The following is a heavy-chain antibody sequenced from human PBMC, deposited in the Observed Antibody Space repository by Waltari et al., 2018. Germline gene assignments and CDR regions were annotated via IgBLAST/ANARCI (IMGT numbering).Heavy chain of an antibody. CDR3: ASLGVSGYYYMDV. D-gene: IGHD2-8*01. V-gene: IGHV4-38-2*02. J-gene: IGHJ6*03. CDR2: IYHSGST. CDR1: GYSISSGYY. Sequence: QVQLQESGPGLVKPSATLSLTCTVSGYSISSGYYWGWIRQPPGKGLEWIGSIYHSGSTYYNPSLKSRVTISVDTSKNQFSLKLSSVTAADTAVYYCASLGVSGYYYMDVWGKGTTVTISS.